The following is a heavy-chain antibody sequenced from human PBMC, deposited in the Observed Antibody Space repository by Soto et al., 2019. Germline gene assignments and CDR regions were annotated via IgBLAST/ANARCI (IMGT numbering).Heavy chain of an antibody. V-gene: IGHV1-3*01. CDR1: GYTFTSYA. CDR3: ARFHSGSYSVDYFDY. J-gene: IGHJ4*02. Sequence: EASVKVSCKASGYTFTSYAMHWVRQAPGQRLEWMGWISAGNGNTKYSQKFQGRVTITRDTSASTAYMELSSLRSEDTAVYYCARFHSGSYSVDYFDYWGQGTLVTVSS. CDR2: ISAGNGNT. D-gene: IGHD1-26*01.